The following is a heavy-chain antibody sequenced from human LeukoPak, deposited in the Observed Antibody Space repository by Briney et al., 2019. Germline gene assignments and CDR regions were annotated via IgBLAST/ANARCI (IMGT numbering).Heavy chain of an antibody. J-gene: IGHJ6*03. V-gene: IGHV3-21*04. CDR2: ISTSSSYI. D-gene: IGHD3-3*02. Sequence: PGGSLRLSCAASGFTFSSYSMNWVRQAPGKGLEWVSSISTSSSYINYADSVKGRFTISRDNSKNSLYLQMNSLRAEDTALYYCAKDAGLARAYYYYYYMDVWGKGTTVTVSS. CDR3: AKDAGLARAYYYYYYMDV. CDR1: GFTFSSYS.